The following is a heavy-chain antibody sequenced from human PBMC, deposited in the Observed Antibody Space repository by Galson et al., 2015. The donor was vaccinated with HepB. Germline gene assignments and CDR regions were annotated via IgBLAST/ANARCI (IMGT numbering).Heavy chain of an antibody. CDR2: ISYDGSNK. D-gene: IGHD2-15*01. V-gene: IGHV3-30*18. CDR3: AKGLGVVVAAIPFDY. Sequence: SLRLSCAASGFTFSSYGMHWVRQAPGKGLEWVAVISYDGSNKYYADSVKGRFTISRDNSKNTLYLQMNSLRAEDTAVYYCAKGLGVVVAAIPFDYWGQGTLVTVSS. CDR1: GFTFSSYG. J-gene: IGHJ4*02.